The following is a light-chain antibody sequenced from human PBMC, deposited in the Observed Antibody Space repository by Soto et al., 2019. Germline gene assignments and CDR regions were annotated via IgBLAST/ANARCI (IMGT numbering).Light chain of an antibody. V-gene: IGLV1-40*01. CDR1: YSNIGSGYD. CDR3: QSYDGSLRGSV. Sequence: QSALTQPPSVSGAPGQRVTISCTGSYSNIGSGYDVHWYQQLPGSAPKLLIHVNSNRPSGVPDRFSASKSGTSASLAITGLQAEDEADYYCQSYDGSLRGSVFGGGTKLTVL. J-gene: IGLJ3*02. CDR2: VNS.